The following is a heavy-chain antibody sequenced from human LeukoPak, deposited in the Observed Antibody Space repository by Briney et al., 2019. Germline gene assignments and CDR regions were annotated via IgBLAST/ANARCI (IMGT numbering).Heavy chain of an antibody. CDR2: ISSSGTII. D-gene: IGHD2-15*01. CDR1: GFTFSSYE. CDR3: ARDRFNCGGNRYFDY. J-gene: IGHJ4*02. V-gene: IGHV3-48*03. Sequence: GGSLRLSCAASGFTFSSYEMNWVRQAPGKGLEWVSYISSSGTIIYYADSVKGRFTISRDNAKKSLYLQMNSLRAEDTAVYCCARDRFNCGGNRYFDYWGQGTLVTVSS.